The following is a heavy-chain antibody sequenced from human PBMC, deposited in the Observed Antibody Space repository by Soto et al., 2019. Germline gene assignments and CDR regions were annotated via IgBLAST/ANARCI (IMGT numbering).Heavy chain of an antibody. CDR3: ARSSTSANYFDY. V-gene: IGHV4-31*03. CDR1: GGSISSGGYY. J-gene: IGHJ4*02. Sequence: QVQLQESGPGLVKPSQTLSLTCTVSGGSISSGGYYWSWIRQHPGKGLEWIGYIYYSGSTYYNPSLTGRVTISVDTSKNQFSLKLNSVTAADTAVYYCARSSTSANYFDYWGQGTLVTVSS. CDR2: IYYSGST. D-gene: IGHD2-2*01.